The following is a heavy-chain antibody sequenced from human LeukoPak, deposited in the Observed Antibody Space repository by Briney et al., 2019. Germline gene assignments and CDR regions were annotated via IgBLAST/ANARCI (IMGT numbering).Heavy chain of an antibody. Sequence: GGSLRLSCAASGFTFSSYWMNWARQAPGKGLEWVASINHNGNVNYYVDSVKGRFTISRDNAKNSLYLQMNSLRAEDTAVYYCARDLTDYWGQGTLVSVSS. CDR3: ARDLTDY. V-gene: IGHV3-7*03. J-gene: IGHJ4*02. CDR1: GFTFSSYW. CDR2: INHNGNVN.